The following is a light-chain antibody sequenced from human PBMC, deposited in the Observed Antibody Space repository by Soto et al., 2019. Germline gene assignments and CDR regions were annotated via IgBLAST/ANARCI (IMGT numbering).Light chain of an antibody. J-gene: IGKJ2*01. Sequence: EIVMTQSPATLSASPGETATLSCRASQSISSDLAWYQQKHGQTPRLVIYDASNRATGIPARFIGSWSGTHFTLLISSRQSQDFAVYYCHQYNIWSPYTFGQGTRLEIK. V-gene: IGKV3D-15*01. CDR1: QSISSD. CDR2: DAS. CDR3: HQYNIWSPYT.